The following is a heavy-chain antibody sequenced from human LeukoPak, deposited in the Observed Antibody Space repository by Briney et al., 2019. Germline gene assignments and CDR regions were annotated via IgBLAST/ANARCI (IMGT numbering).Heavy chain of an antibody. J-gene: IGHJ4*02. CDR2: IYCTGST. CDR1: GGSISSSSYY. D-gene: IGHD3-22*01. Sequence: SEALSLTCTVSGGSISSSSYYWGWIRQPPGKGLEWIGSIYCTGSTYYNPSLKSRVAISVDTSKNQFSLKLSSVTAADTAAYYCASSTSGYYNYWGQGTLVTVSS. CDR3: ASSTSGYYNY. V-gene: IGHV4-39*01.